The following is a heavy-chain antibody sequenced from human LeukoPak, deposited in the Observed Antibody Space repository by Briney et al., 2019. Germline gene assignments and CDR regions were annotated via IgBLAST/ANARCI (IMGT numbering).Heavy chain of an antibody. CDR1: GFTFSSYW. CDR2: INTDGSST. J-gene: IGHJ5*02. CDR3: ARDLGAYYDSSDNWFDP. Sequence: GGSLRLSCAASGFTFSSYWMHWVRQAPGKGLVWVSRINTDGSSTSYADSVKGRFTISRDNAKNTLYLQMNSLRAEDTALYYCARDLGAYYDSSDNWFDPWGQGTLVTVSS. D-gene: IGHD3-22*01. V-gene: IGHV3-74*01.